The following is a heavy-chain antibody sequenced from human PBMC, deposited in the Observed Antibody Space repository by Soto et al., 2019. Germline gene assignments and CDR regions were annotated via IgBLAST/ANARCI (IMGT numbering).Heavy chain of an antibody. D-gene: IGHD3-10*01. CDR2: INWNGGST. J-gene: IGHJ4*02. Sequence: GGSLRLSCAASGFTFDDYGMSWVRQAPGKGLEWVSGINWNGGSTGYADSVKGRFTISRDNAKNSLYLQMNSLRAEDTALYYCARGGSGSYLQEGNDYFDYWGQGTLVTVSS. CDR1: GFTFDDYG. CDR3: ARGGSGSYLQEGNDYFDY. V-gene: IGHV3-20*04.